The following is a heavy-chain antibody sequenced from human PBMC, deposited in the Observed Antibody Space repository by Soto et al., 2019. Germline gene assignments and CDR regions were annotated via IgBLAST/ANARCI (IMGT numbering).Heavy chain of an antibody. CDR2: VNPRDGGT. Sequence: ASVKFSCTSSGYTLINNHMHWVRQAPGQGLEWMGIVNPRDGGTGYAQKFQGRVTMTRDTSTSTVYMELSSLTSDETAVYYCARVSYQSLDVWGQGKLVTLSS. CDR1: GYTLINNH. D-gene: IGHD3-9*01. CDR3: ARVSYQSLDV. V-gene: IGHV1-46*01. J-gene: IGHJ4*02.